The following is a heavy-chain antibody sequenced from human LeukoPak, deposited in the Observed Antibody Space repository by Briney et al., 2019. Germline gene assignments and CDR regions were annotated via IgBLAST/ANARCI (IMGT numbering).Heavy chain of an antibody. V-gene: IGHV1-2*02. CDR2: INPNSGGT. J-gene: IGHJ4*02. CDR1: GYTFTGYY. Sequence: ASVKVSCKASGYTFTGYYMHWVRQAPGQGLEWMGWINPNSGGTNYAQKFQGRVTMTRDTSISTAYMELSRLRSDDTAVYYCARYEGAGGYFDYWGQGTLVTVSS. CDR3: ARYEGAGGYFDY. D-gene: IGHD3-10*01.